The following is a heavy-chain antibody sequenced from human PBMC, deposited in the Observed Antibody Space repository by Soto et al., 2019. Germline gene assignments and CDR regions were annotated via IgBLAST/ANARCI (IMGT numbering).Heavy chain of an antibody. CDR1: GFTFSDYA. D-gene: IGHD6-19*01. J-gene: IGHJ3*02. CDR2: IWFDGSTK. V-gene: IGHV3-33*01. CDR3: XXXXXISGLLEWSFDI. Sequence: QVQLVESGGGVVQPGRSLRLSCTASGFTFSDYAMHWVRQAPGKGLEWVAVIWFDGSTKYYADSVKGRFTISRDNSKXXXXXXXXXXXXXXXXXXXXXXXXXISGLLEWSFDIWGQGTMVTVSS.